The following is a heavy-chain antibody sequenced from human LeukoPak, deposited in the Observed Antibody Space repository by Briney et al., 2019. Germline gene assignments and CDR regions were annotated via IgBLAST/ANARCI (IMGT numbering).Heavy chain of an antibody. CDR1: GGTFSSYA. J-gene: IGHJ3*02. V-gene: IGHV1-69*13. CDR3: ARGRSGYYSDAFDI. CDR2: IIPIFGTA. D-gene: IGHD3-22*01. Sequence: SVKVSCKASGGTFSSYAISWARQAPGQGLEWMGGIIPIFGTANYAQKFQGRVTITADESTSTAYMELSSLRSEDTAVYYCARGRSGYYSDAFDIWGQGTMVTVSS.